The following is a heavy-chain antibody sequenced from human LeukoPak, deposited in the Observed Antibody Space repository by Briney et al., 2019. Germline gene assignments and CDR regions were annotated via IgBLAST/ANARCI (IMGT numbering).Heavy chain of an antibody. CDR2: IYYSGST. CDR3: ARVDSSGYSRWFDP. V-gene: IGHV4-39*07. J-gene: IGHJ5*02. Sequence: SETLSLTCTVSGGSISSSSYYWGWIRQPPGKGLEWIGSIYYSGSTYYNPSLKSRVTISVDTSKNQFSLKLSSVTAADTAVYYCARVDSSGYSRWFDPWGQGTLVTVSS. CDR1: GGSISSSSYY. D-gene: IGHD3-22*01.